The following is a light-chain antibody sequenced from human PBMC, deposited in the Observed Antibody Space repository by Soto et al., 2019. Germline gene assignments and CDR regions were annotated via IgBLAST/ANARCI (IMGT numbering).Light chain of an antibody. J-gene: IGKJ1*01. CDR3: QNYNSYSEA. V-gene: IGKV1-5*03. Sequence: DIEMTQCPSTRSGSVGDGGTSACRASPTMSSWLAWYQQQPGKAPQLLIYKASTLNSGVPSRFSGSGSGTEFTLTISSLQPDDFATHYSQNYNSYSEAFGQGTKVDIK. CDR1: PTMSSW. CDR2: KAS.